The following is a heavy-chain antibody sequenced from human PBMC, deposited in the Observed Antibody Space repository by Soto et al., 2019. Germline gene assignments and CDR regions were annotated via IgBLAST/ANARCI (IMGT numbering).Heavy chain of an antibody. V-gene: IGHV3-21*01. CDR1: GFTFSSYS. CDR3: ARVNSPLDFFDI. CDR2: ISSSSSYI. J-gene: IGHJ3*02. D-gene: IGHD2-21*01. Sequence: GGSLRLSCAASGFTFSSYSMNWVRQAPGKGLEWVSSISSSSSYIYYADSVKGRFTISRDNAKNSLYLQMNSLRAEDTAVYYCARVNSPLDFFDIWGQGTMVTVSS.